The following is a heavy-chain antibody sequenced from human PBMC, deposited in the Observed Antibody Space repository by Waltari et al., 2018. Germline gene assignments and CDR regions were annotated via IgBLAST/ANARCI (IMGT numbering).Heavy chain of an antibody. CDR2: TYPRYPDT. CDR3: ASYSAVAPLFDY. Sequence: EVQLVQSGAEVKKPGESLKISCKGSGYSFTSYWIGWVRQMPGKGLEWMGRTYPRYPDTQYNPSFQGQVTISADKSISTAYLQWSSLKASDTAMYYCASYSAVAPLFDYWGQGTLVTVSS. V-gene: IGHV5-51*01. D-gene: IGHD6-19*01. CDR1: GYSFTSYW. J-gene: IGHJ4*02.